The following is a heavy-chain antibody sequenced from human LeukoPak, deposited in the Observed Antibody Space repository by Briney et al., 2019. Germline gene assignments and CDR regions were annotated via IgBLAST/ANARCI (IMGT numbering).Heavy chain of an antibody. CDR1: GYTFTNYG. CDR2: ISAYNGNT. Sequence: GASVKVSCKASGYTFTNYGFSWVRQAPGQGLEWLGWISAYNGNTNYAQKLQGRVTMTTDTSTSTAYVELRSLRSDDTAVYYCARTPAAGTSSGFDPWGQGTLVTVSS. D-gene: IGHD6-13*01. J-gene: IGHJ5*02. CDR3: ARTPAAGTSSGFDP. V-gene: IGHV1-18*01.